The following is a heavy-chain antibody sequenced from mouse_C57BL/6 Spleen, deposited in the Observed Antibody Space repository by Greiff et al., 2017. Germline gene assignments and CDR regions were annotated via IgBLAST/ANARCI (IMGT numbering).Heavy chain of an antibody. CDR1: GYSITSGYD. V-gene: IGHV3-1*01. CDR3: ARGGGRAWFAY. Sequence: EVQGVESGPGMVKPSQSLSLTCTVTGYSITSGYDWHWIRHFPGNKLEWMGYISYSGSTNYNPSLKSRISITHDTSKNHFFLKLNSVTTEDTATYYCARGGGRAWFAYWGQGTLVTVSA. CDR2: ISYSGST. J-gene: IGHJ3*01.